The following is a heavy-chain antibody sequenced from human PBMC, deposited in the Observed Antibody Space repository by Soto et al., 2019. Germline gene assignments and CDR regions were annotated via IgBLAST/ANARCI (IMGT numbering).Heavy chain of an antibody. J-gene: IGHJ5*02. Sequence: PGGSLRLSCIASGFTFGDYAMSWFRRAPGKGLEWVSSISSSSSYIYYADSVKGRFTISRDNAKNSLYLQMNSLRAEDTAVYYCAREYSSWGYNWFDPWGQGTLVTVSS. V-gene: IGHV3-21*01. CDR2: ISSSSSYI. D-gene: IGHD6-13*01. CDR3: AREYSSWGYNWFDP. CDR1: GFTFGDYA.